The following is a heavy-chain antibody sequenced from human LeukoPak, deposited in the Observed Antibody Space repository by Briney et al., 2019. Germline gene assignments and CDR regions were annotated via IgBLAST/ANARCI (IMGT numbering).Heavy chain of an antibody. V-gene: IGHV3-21*01. CDR2: ISSGSSYI. CDR3: ARSATLWFGEFTPFDY. Sequence: GGSLRLSCAASGFTFSSYSMNWVRQAPGKGLEWVSSISSGSSYIYYADSVKGRFTISRDNAKNSLYLQMNSLRAEDTAVYYCARSATLWFGEFTPFDYWGQGTLVTVSS. J-gene: IGHJ4*02. CDR1: GFTFSSYS. D-gene: IGHD3-10*01.